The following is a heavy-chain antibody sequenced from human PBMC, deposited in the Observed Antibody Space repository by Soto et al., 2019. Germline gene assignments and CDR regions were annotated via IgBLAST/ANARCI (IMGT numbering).Heavy chain of an antibody. Sequence: GESLKISCKGSGYSFTSYWIGWVRQMPGKGLEWMGIIYPGDSDTRYSPSFQVQVTISADKSISPAYLQWSSLKASDTAMYYCARRKGQQLGIFDYWGQGTLVTVSS. CDR1: GYSFTSYW. V-gene: IGHV5-51*01. CDR3: ARRKGQQLGIFDY. J-gene: IGHJ4*02. D-gene: IGHD6-13*01. CDR2: IYPGDSDT.